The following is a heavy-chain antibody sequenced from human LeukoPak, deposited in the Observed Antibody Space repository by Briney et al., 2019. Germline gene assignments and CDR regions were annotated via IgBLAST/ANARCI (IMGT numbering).Heavy chain of an antibody. D-gene: IGHD2-21*02. CDR3: ARDTQGVTYCGGDCYSGAFDI. V-gene: IGHV1-18*01. J-gene: IGHJ3*02. CDR2: ITAYNGNT. Sequence: ASLKVSCKASGYTFTSYGISWVRQAPGQGLEWMGWITAYNGNTNYAQKFQGRVTITRNTSISTAYMELSSLRSEDTAVYYCARDTQGVTYCGGDCYSGAFDIWGQGTMVTVSS. CDR1: GYTFTSYG.